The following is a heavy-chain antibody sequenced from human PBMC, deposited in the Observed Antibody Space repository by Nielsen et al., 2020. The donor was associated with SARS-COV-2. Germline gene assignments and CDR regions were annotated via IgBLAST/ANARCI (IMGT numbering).Heavy chain of an antibody. Sequence: GGSLRLSCAASGFNVSSHYMSWVRQAPGKGLDWVSLIYISGGTYYADSVKGRFIVSRDNSTNTVYHQMNSLRAEDTAVYYCAKADLLRFLGSYYYGMDVWGQGTTVTVSS. CDR1: GFNVSSHY. CDR3: AKADLLRFLGSYYYGMDV. V-gene: IGHV3-53*01. D-gene: IGHD3-3*01. J-gene: IGHJ6*02. CDR2: IYISGGT.